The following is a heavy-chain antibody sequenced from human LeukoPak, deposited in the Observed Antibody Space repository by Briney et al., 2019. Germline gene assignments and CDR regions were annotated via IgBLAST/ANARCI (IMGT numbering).Heavy chain of an antibody. V-gene: IGHV3-30*18. J-gene: IGHJ4*02. CDR1: GFTFSSYG. CDR2: ISYDGSNK. Sequence: GGSLRLSCAASGFTFSSYGMHWVRQAPGKGLDWVAVISYDGSNKYYADSVKGRFTISRDNSKNTLYLQMNSLRAEDTAVYYCAKDRRLGYCSGGSCYLDYWGQGTLVTVSS. D-gene: IGHD2-15*01. CDR3: AKDRRLGYCSGGSCYLDY.